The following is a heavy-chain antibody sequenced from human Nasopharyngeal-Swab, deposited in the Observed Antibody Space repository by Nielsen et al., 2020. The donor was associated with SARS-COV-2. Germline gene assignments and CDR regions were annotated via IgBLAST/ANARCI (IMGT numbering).Heavy chain of an antibody. CDR1: GITFSSYW. Sequence: GESPKISCEASGITFSSYWMSWVRQPPGKGLEWVANIKHDGSDKNYVDSVKGRFTISRDNAKNLLFLQMNNLRAEDTALYYCTRDPYSTPPDYWGQGTLVTVSS. CDR2: IKHDGSDK. CDR3: TRDPYSTPPDY. D-gene: IGHD6-13*01. V-gene: IGHV3-7*01. J-gene: IGHJ4*02.